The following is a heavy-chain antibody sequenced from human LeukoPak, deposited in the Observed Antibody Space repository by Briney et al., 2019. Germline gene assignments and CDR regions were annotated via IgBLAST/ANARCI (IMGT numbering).Heavy chain of an antibody. D-gene: IGHD1-26*01. CDR1: GFTFDDYA. V-gene: IGHV3-9*01. CDR3: AKDSGSQNTDFDY. J-gene: IGHJ4*02. Sequence: GRSLRLSCAASGFTFDDYAMHWVRQAPGKGLEGVSGISWNSGSIGYADSVKGRFTISRDNAKNSLYLQMNSLRAEDTALYYCAKDSGSQNTDFDYWGQGTLVTVSS. CDR2: ISWNSGSI.